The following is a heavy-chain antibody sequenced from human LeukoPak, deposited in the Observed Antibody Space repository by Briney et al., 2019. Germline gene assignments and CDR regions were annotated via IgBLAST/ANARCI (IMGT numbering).Heavy chain of an antibody. CDR1: GFTFNYYW. J-gene: IGHJ4*02. Sequence: GGSLRLSCAASGFTFNYYWMNWVRQAPGKGLEWVANIKQDGSEKSYVDSVKGRFTISRDNAKNSLYLQMNSLRAEDTAVYYCARDKMTTVTTWDYWGQGTLVTVSS. D-gene: IGHD4-17*01. CDR2: IKQDGSEK. CDR3: ARDKMTTVTTWDY. V-gene: IGHV3-7*01.